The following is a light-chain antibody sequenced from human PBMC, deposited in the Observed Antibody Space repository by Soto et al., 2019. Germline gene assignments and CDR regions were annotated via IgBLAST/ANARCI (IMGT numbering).Light chain of an antibody. J-gene: IGLJ1*01. Sequence: QSALTQPPSASGSPGQSVAISCTGTASDVGGYTFVSWYQQHPGKAPKLLIYDVKKRPSGVPDRFSGSKSDNTASLTVSGLQAEDDADYSCSSQGGTTHYVFGTGTKLTVL. V-gene: IGLV2-8*01. CDR2: DVK. CDR1: ASDVGGYTF. CDR3: SSQGGTTHYV.